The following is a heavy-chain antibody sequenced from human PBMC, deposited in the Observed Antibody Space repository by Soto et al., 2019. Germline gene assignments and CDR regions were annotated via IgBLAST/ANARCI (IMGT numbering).Heavy chain of an antibody. Sequence: PSETLSLTCTVSGVSISSYYWSWIRQPPGRGLEWIGYIYYTGATRYNPSLESRVTISLGASKNQFSLNLTSVTAADTAVYYCAKVRGQQLVRRYFDHWGQGTLVTVSS. V-gene: IGHV4-59*01. CDR3: AKVRGQQLVRRYFDH. CDR2: IYYTGAT. D-gene: IGHD6-13*01. J-gene: IGHJ4*02. CDR1: GVSISSYY.